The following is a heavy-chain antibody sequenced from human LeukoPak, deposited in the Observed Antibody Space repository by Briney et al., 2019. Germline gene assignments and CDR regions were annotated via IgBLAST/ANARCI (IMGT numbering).Heavy chain of an antibody. J-gene: IGHJ4*02. V-gene: IGHV4-59*01. CDR2: IYYSGST. CDR1: GGSISSYY. D-gene: IGHD6-19*01. CDR3: ARGRVYSSGWYNFDY. Sequence: SETLSLTCTVSGGSISSYYWSWIRQPPGKGLEWIGYIYYSGSTNYNPSLKSRATISVDTSKNQFSLKLSSVTAADTAVYYCARGRVYSSGWYNFDYWGQGTLVTVSS.